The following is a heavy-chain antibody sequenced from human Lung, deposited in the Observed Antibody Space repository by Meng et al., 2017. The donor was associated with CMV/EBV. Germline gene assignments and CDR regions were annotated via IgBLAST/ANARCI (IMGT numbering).Heavy chain of an antibody. CDR3: ATFGVVIISKGCWADV. J-gene: IGHJ6*02. V-gene: IGHV3-21*01. Sequence: GESLKISCVASGFTFSNYGINWVRQAPGKGLEWVSSISSSGSVIDYADSVKGRFNVSRDNAKNSVHLQMNSLRAEDTAVYYCATFGVVIISKGCWADVWGQGTTVTVSS. CDR2: ISSSGSVI. D-gene: IGHD3-3*01. CDR1: GFTFSNYG.